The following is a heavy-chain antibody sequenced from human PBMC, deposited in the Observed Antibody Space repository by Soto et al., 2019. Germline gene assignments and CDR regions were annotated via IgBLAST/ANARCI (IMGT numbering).Heavy chain of an antibody. J-gene: IGHJ5*02. CDR1: GFTFTSSA. V-gene: IGHV1-58*01. CDR3: AADTYYYDSSGYYLGWFDP. Sequence: SVKVSCKASGFTFTSSAVQWGRQARGQRLEWIGWIVVGSGNTNYAQKFQERVTITRDMSTSTAYMELSSLRSEDTAVYYCAADTYYYDSSGYYLGWFDPWGQGTLVTVSS. D-gene: IGHD3-22*01. CDR2: IVVGSGNT.